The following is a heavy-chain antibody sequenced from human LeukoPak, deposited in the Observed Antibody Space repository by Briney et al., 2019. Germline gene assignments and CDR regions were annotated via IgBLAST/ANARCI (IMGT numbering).Heavy chain of an antibody. CDR3: ARDAFLNYDSSGYAAPPAGGLDY. CDR1: GFTFSSYA. V-gene: IGHV3-30-3*01. CDR2: ISYDGSNK. J-gene: IGHJ4*02. Sequence: GGSLRLSCAASGFTFSSYAMHWVRQAPGKGLEWVAVISYDGSNKYYADSVKGRFTISRDNSKNTLYLQMNSLRAEDTAVYYCARDAFLNYDSSGYAAPPAGGLDYWGQGTLVTVSS. D-gene: IGHD3-22*01.